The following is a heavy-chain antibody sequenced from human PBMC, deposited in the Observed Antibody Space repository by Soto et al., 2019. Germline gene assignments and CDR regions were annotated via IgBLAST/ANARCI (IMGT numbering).Heavy chain of an antibody. D-gene: IGHD3-22*01. Sequence: PGGSLRLSCAASGFTFSSYWMSWVRQAPGKGLEWVANIKQDGSEKYYVDSVKGRFTISRDNAKNSLYLQMNSLRAEDTAVYYCARDQDDSSGYPYYYYYYGMDVWGQGTTVTVS. CDR2: IKQDGSEK. V-gene: IGHV3-7*01. J-gene: IGHJ6*02. CDR1: GFTFSSYW. CDR3: ARDQDDSSGYPYYYYYYGMDV.